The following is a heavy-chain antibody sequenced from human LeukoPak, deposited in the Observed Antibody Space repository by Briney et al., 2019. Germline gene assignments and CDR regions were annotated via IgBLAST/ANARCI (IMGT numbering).Heavy chain of an antibody. J-gene: IGHJ6*02. V-gene: IGHV3-30*02. CDR3: AKVYGDIVATRRILYYYGMDV. D-gene: IGHD5-12*01. Sequence: GGSLRLSCAASGFTFSSYGMHWVRQAPGKGLEWVAFIRYDGSNKYYADSVKGRFTISRDNSKNTLYLQMNSLRAEDTAVYYCAKVYGDIVATRRILYYYGMDVWGQGTTVTVSS. CDR2: IRYDGSNK. CDR1: GFTFSSYG.